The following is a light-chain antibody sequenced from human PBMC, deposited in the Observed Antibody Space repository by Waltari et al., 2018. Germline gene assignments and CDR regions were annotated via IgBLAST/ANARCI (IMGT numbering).Light chain of an antibody. CDR3: AAWDDGLNGWV. V-gene: IGLV1-44*01. J-gene: IGLJ3*02. CDR2: ADS. Sequence: QSVLTQPPSASGSPGQRVTLSCSGSRSNIGSNTVNWYQQIPGTAPKLLIYADSQRPSGIPDRVSGSKSGNSGYLAISGLQSGDEADYYCAAWDDGLNGWVFGGRTKLTVL. CDR1: RSNIGSNT.